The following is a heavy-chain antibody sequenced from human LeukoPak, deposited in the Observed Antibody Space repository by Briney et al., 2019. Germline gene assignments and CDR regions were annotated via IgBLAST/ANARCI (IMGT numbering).Heavy chain of an antibody. V-gene: IGHV4-39*07. J-gene: IGHJ4*02. Sequence: SETLSLTCTVSGGSISSSSYYWGWIRQPPGKGLEWIGSIYYSGSTYYNPSLKSRVTISVDTSKNQFSLKLSSVTAADTAVYYCAGKELGIDYWGQGTLVTVSS. CDR1: GGSISSSSYY. CDR2: IYYSGST. CDR3: AGKELGIDY. D-gene: IGHD7-27*01.